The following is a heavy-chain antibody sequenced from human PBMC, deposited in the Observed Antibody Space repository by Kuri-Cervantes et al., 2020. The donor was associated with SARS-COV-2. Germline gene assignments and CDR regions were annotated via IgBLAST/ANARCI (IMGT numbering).Heavy chain of an antibody. CDR3: ALRYCSSTSCRDQGYFQH. J-gene: IGHJ1*01. V-gene: IGHV3-23*01. D-gene: IGHD2-2*01. Sequence: GGSLRLSCAASGFTFSSYAMSWVRQAPGKGLEWVSAISGSGGSTYYADSVKGRFTISRDNSKNTLYLQMNSLRAEDTAVYYCALRYCSSTSCRDQGYFQHWGRGTLVTVSS. CDR1: GFTFSSYA. CDR2: ISGSGGST.